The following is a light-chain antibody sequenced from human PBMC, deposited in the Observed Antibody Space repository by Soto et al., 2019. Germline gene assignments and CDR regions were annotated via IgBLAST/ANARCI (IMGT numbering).Light chain of an antibody. Sequence: QSALTQPASVSGSPGQSITIPCTGTSGDVGSYNLVSWYQQHPGKAPKLLIYEVTERPSGVSNRFSGSKSGSTASLTISGLQPDDEADYYCYSYAGNSEVFGTGTQVTVL. CDR3: YSYAGNSEV. CDR1: SGDVGSYNL. CDR2: EVT. J-gene: IGLJ1*01. V-gene: IGLV2-23*02.